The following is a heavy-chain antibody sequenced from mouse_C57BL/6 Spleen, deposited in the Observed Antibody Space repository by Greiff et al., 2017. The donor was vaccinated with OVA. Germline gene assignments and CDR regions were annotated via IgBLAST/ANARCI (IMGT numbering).Heavy chain of an antibody. CDR2: IDPSDSYT. Sequence: VQLQQSGAELVMPGASVKLSCKASGYTFTSYWMHWVKQRPGQGLEWIGEIDPSDSYTNYNQKFKGKSTLTVDKSSSTAYMQLSSLTSEDSAVYYCARITTVVDYWYFDVWGTGTTVTVSS. CDR3: ARITTVVDYWYFDV. V-gene: IGHV1-69*01. D-gene: IGHD1-1*01. CDR1: GYTFTSYW. J-gene: IGHJ1*03.